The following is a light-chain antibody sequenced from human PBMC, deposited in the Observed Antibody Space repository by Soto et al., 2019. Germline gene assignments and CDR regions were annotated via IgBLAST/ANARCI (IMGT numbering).Light chain of an antibody. V-gene: IGKV3-11*01. CDR2: DAS. J-gene: IGKJ2*01. CDR3: KQRSSWYS. Sequence: EIVLTQSPATLSLSPGEGATLSCRASQSVSNYIAWYQQKPGQAPRVLIYDASNRAAGVPARFSGSGSGTDFTLTISSLEPEDFAVYYCKQRSSWYSFGQGTKLEIK. CDR1: QSVSNY.